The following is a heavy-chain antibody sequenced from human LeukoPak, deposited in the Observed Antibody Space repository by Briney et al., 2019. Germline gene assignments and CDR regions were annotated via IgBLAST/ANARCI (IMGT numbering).Heavy chain of an antibody. CDR3: ARVPGVGGYDPTSWFDP. CDR1: GYTFISYG. CDR2: ISAYNGNT. Sequence: ASVKVSCKAPGYTFISYGISWVRQAPGQGLEWMGWISAYNGNTNYAQKLQGRVTMTTDTSTSTAYMELRSLRSDDTAVYYCARVPGVGGYDPTSWFDPWGQGTLVTVSS. D-gene: IGHD3-16*01. V-gene: IGHV1-18*01. J-gene: IGHJ5*02.